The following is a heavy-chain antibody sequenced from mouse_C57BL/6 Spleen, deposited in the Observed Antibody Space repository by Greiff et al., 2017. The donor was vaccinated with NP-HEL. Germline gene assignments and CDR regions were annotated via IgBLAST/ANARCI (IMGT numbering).Heavy chain of an antibody. CDR2: IYPGDGDT. Sequence: VQLQQSGPELVKPGASVKISCKASGYAFSSSWMNWVKQRPGKGLEWIGRIYPGDGDTNYNGKFKGKATLTADKSSSTAYMQLSSLTSEDSAVYFCARSHYGSRAWFAYWGQGTLVTVSA. CDR1: GYAFSSSW. CDR3: ARSHYGSRAWFAY. V-gene: IGHV1-82*01. J-gene: IGHJ3*01. D-gene: IGHD1-1*01.